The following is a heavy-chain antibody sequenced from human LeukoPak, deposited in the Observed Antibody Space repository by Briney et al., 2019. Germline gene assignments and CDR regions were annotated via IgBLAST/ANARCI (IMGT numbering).Heavy chain of an antibody. Sequence: GASVKVSCKASGYTFTTFEIIWVRQAPGQGLEWMGWVNPNSGDTGYAQQIQGRVNLTRNTAIATAYMELSSLKSEDTAVYYCARVDTGLTYWGQGTLIIVSS. V-gene: IGHV1-8*02. D-gene: IGHD2-8*02. CDR1: GYTFTTFE. J-gene: IGHJ4*02. CDR3: ARVDTGLTY. CDR2: VNPNSGDT.